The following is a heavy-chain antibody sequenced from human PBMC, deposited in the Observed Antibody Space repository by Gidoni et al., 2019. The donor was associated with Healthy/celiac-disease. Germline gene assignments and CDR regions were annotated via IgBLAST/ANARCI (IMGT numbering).Heavy chain of an antibody. CDR3: ALPTTSSWSFDY. J-gene: IGHJ4*02. CDR2: IYYSGST. D-gene: IGHD6-13*01. V-gene: IGHV4-39*01. CDR1: GGSISSSRYY. Sequence: QLQLQESGPGLVKPSETLSLTCTVSGGSISSSRYYWGWIRQPPGKRLAWIGSIYYSGSTYYNPSLKSRVTISVDTSKNQFSLKLSSVTAADTAVYYCALPTTSSWSFDYWGQGTLVTVSS.